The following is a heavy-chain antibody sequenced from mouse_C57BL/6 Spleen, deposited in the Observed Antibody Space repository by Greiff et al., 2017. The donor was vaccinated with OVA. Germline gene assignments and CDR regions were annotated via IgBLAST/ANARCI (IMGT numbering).Heavy chain of an antibody. Sequence: QVQLQQSGAELVKPGASVKISCKASGYAFSSFWMNWVKQRPGTGLEWIGQIYPGDGDTNYNGKFKGKATLTAEQSSSTAYMQLRSLTSEYSAFYVCAREGIYYDYDSGAYWGQGTTLTVSS. CDR3: AREGIYYDYDSGAY. V-gene: IGHV1-80*01. D-gene: IGHD2-4*01. J-gene: IGHJ2*01. CDR1: GYAFSSFW. CDR2: IYPGDGDT.